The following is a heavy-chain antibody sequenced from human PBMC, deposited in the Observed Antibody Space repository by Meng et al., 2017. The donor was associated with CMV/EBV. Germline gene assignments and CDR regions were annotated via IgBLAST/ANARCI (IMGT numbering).Heavy chain of an antibody. V-gene: IGHV1-69*10. CDR2: IIPILGIA. Sequence: SVKVSCKASGYTFTSYDINWVRQATGQGLEWMGGIIPILGIANYAQKFQGRVTITADKSTSTAYMELSSLRSEDTAVYYCARENGVAGVEHFDYWGQGTLVTVSS. CDR3: ARENGVAGVEHFDY. J-gene: IGHJ4*02. CDR1: GYTFTSYD. D-gene: IGHD3-3*01.